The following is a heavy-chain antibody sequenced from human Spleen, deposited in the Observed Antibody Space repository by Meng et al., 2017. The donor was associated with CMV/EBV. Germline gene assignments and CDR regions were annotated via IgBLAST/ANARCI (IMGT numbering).Heavy chain of an antibody. D-gene: IGHD3-22*01. V-gene: IGHV5-51*01. CDR3: ARTSSGYKGDYFDY. Sequence: GESLKISCEGSGYSFTSYWIGWVRQMPGKGLEWMGIIYPGDSDTRYSPSFQGQVTISADTSIRTAYLQWNSLKASDTAIYYCARTSSGYKGDYFDYWGQGTLVTVS. CDR1: GYSFTSYW. J-gene: IGHJ4*02. CDR2: IYPGDSDT.